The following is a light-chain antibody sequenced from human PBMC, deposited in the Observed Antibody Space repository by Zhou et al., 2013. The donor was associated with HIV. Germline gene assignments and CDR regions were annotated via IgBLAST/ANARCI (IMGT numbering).Light chain of an antibody. J-gene: IGKJ3*01. CDR3: QHYGSSPFT. CDR2: GAS. Sequence: EIVMTQSPATLSVSPGERATLSCRASQSVSSNLAWYQQKPGQAPRLLIYGASTRATGIPDRFSGSGSGTDFTLTISRLGPEDFAVYYCQHYGSSPFTFGPGTKVDIK. V-gene: IGKV3-20*01. CDR1: QSVSSN.